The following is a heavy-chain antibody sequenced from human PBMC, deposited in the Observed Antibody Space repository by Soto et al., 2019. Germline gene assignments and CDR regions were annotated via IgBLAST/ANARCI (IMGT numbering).Heavy chain of an antibody. CDR2: ITPFNGDV. CDR3: ASGGAGSGPFTWELPDH. D-gene: IGHD1-26*01. Sequence: QMQLVQSGAEVKKTRSSVTVSCKALGNTFTYRYLHWVRQAPGQALEWMGWITPFNGDVHYAQKFQERVTITRDTSINTAYMRMSSLRSEDTAMYYCASGGAGSGPFTWELPDHWGQGTRVTVSS. V-gene: IGHV1-45*02. J-gene: IGHJ4*02. CDR1: GNTFTYRY.